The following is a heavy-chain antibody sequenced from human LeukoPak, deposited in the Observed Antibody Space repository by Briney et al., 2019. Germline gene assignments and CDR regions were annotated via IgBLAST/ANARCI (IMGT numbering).Heavy chain of an antibody. Sequence: GGSLRLSCAASGFNVSNNYMSWVRQAPGKGLDWVAVLYSGGSTYYADSVKGRFTISRDNSKNTLYLQMNSLRAEDTAVYYCGRELDWLPTLDYWGQGTLVTVSS. CDR2: LYSGGST. CDR1: GFNVSNNY. V-gene: IGHV3-53*01. D-gene: IGHD3-9*01. CDR3: GRELDWLPTLDY. J-gene: IGHJ4*02.